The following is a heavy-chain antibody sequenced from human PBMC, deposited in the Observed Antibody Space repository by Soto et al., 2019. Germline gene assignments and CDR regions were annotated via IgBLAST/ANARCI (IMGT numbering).Heavy chain of an antibody. CDR1: GYSFTSYW. D-gene: IGHD2-2*01. J-gene: IGHJ4*02. Sequence: GESLKISCKGSGYSFTSYWIGWVRQMPGKGLEWMGIIYPRDSDAKYSPSFQGHVTISVDTSISTAYLHWTSLTASDTAIYYCARLLWTGLVLVPYAPFEYWGQGAVVTVSS. V-gene: IGHV5-51*01. CDR3: ARLLWTGLVLVPYAPFEY. CDR2: IYPRDSDA.